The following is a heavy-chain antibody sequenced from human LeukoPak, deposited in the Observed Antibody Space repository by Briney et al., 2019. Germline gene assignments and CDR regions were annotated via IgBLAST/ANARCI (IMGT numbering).Heavy chain of an antibody. V-gene: IGHV1-2*02. J-gene: IGHJ3*02. CDR2: INPNSGGT. CDR3: ARLMANPTGDAFDI. Sequence: ASVKVSCKASGYTFTGYYMHWVRQAPGQGLEWMGWINPNSGGTNYAQKFQGRVTMTRDTSISTAYMELSRLRSDDTAVYYCARLMANPTGDAFDIWGQGTMVTVSS. D-gene: IGHD5-24*01. CDR1: GYTFTGYY.